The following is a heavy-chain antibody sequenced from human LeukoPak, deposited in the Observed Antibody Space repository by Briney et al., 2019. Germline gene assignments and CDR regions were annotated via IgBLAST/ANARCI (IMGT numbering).Heavy chain of an antibody. CDR2: ISSSGSTI. V-gene: IGHV3-48*03. CDR3: AELGITMIGGV. CDR1: GFTFSDYA. Sequence: GGSLRLSCAASGFTFSDYAIHWVRQAPGKGLGWVSYISSSGSTIYYADSVKGRFTISRDNAKNSLYLQMNSLRAEDTAVYYCAELGITMIGGVWGKGTTVTISS. J-gene: IGHJ6*04. D-gene: IGHD3-10*02.